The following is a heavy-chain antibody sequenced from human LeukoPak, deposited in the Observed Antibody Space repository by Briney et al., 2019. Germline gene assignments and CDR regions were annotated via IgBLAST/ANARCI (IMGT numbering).Heavy chain of an antibody. J-gene: IGHJ3*02. CDR2: INPRGGST. CDR1: GYTFTSYY. Sequence: ASVKVSCKASGYTFTSYYMHWVRQAPGQGLEWMGIINPRGGSTSYAQKFQGRVTMTRDTSTSTVYMELSSLRSEDTAVYYCASFNLQIPILNAFDIWGQGTMVTVSS. CDR3: ASFNLQIPILNAFDI. V-gene: IGHV1-46*03. D-gene: IGHD5-24*01.